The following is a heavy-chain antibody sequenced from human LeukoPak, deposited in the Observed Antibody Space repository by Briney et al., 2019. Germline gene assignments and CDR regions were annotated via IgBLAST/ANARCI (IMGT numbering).Heavy chain of an antibody. J-gene: IGHJ4*02. CDR1: GGSISTYY. Sequence: SETLSLTCTVSGGSISTYYWSWIRQPPGKGLEWIGYIYYSGSTNYNPSLKSRVTISVDTSKKQFSLKLSSVTAADTAVHYCARTYYDISGYFPNYFDYWGPGTLVTVSS. CDR3: ARTYYDISGYFPNYFDY. CDR2: IYYSGST. D-gene: IGHD3-22*01. V-gene: IGHV4-59*01.